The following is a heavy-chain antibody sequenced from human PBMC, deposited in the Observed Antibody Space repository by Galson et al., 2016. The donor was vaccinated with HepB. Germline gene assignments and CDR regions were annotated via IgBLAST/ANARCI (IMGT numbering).Heavy chain of an antibody. V-gene: IGHV2-5*02. Sequence: ALVKPTQTLTLTCSFSGFSLSTSGVGVAWIRQPPGKALEWFALVYWDDDTRYSPSLKSRLTLTKDTSKNQVVLTMTNVDPLDTGTYYCAHIVATAGSYFDYWGQGILVTVSS. CDR2: VYWDDDT. CDR1: GFSLSTSGVG. D-gene: IGHD6-13*01. J-gene: IGHJ4*02. CDR3: AHIVATAGSYFDY.